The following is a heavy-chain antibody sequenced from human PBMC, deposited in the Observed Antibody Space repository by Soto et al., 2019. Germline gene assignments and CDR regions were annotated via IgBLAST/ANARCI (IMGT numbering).Heavy chain of an antibody. D-gene: IGHD3-22*01. CDR2: IIPIFGTA. CDR3: ATDYYDSSGYPKFDY. V-gene: IGHV1-69*13. CDR1: GGTFSSYA. Sequence: SVKVSCKASGGTFSSYAISWVRQAPGQGLEWMGGIIPIFGTANYAQKFQGRVTITADESTSTAYMELSSLRSEDTAVYYCATDYYDSSGYPKFDYWGQGTLVTVSS. J-gene: IGHJ4*02.